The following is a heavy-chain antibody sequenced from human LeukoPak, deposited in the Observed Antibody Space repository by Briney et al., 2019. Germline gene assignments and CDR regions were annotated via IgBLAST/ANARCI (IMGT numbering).Heavy chain of an antibody. V-gene: IGHV1-58*01. CDR2: IVVGSGNT. CDR3: AARGYYDSSAYAFDI. Sequence: GASVKVSCTASGFTFTSSAVQWVRQARRQRLEWIGWIVVGSGNTNYAQKFQERVTITRDMSTSTAYMELSSLRSEDTAVYYCAARGYYDSSAYAFDIWGQGTMVTVSS. CDR1: GFTFTSSA. D-gene: IGHD3-22*01. J-gene: IGHJ3*02.